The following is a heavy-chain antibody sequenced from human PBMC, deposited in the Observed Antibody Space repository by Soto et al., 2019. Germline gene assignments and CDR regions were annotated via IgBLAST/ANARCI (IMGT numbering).Heavy chain of an antibody. J-gene: IGHJ5*02. CDR1: GDSVNSGSSY. D-gene: IGHD3-3*01. CDR3: ARGIWSGYYGKYNWFDP. Sequence: SETLSLTCSVSGDSVNSGSSYWSWIRQPPGKGLEWIGYFYHTGSSDYNPSLKGRVTISLDPSKNQFSLRLTSVTAADTAVYYCARGIWSGYYGKYNWFDPWGQGTLVTVSS. V-gene: IGHV4-61*01. CDR2: FYHTGSS.